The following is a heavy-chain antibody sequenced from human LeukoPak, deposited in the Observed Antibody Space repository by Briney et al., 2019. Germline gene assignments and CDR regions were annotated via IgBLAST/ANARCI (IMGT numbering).Heavy chain of an antibody. D-gene: IGHD3-22*01. CDR2: ISYDGSNK. CDR3: AKGIALRTYDSSGLGFDY. CDR1: GFTFSSYA. Sequence: GGSLRLSCAASGFTFSSYAMHWVRQAPGKGLEWVAVISYDGSNKYYADSVKGRFTISRDNSKNTLYLQMNSLRAEDTAVYYCAKGIALRTYDSSGLGFDYWGQGTLVTVSS. V-gene: IGHV3-30-3*01. J-gene: IGHJ4*02.